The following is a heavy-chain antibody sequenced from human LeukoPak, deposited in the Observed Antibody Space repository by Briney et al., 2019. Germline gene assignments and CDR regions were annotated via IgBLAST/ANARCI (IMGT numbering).Heavy chain of an antibody. J-gene: IGHJ6*02. CDR2: IWYDGSNI. Sequence: SGGSLRLSCTTSGFTFSSYGMHWVRQAPGKGLGWVAVIWYDGSNIHYADSVQGRFTISRDSSKNTLYLQMNSLRAEDTGVYYCANNGVSPNYYYGMNVWGQGTTVTVSS. CDR1: GFTFSSYG. D-gene: IGHD2-8*01. V-gene: IGHV3-33*06. CDR3: ANNGVSPNYYYGMNV.